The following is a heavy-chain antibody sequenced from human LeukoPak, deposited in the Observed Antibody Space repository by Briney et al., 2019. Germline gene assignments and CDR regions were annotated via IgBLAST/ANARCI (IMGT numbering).Heavy chain of an antibody. J-gene: IGHJ1*01. Sequence: ASVKVSCKASGYTFTSYDINWVRQATGHGLEWMGWMNPNSGNTGYAQKFQGRVTITRNTSISTAYMELSSLRSEDTAVYYCARGVYCSSTSCYPEYFQHWGQGTLVTVSS. D-gene: IGHD2-2*01. CDR2: MNPNSGNT. V-gene: IGHV1-8*03. CDR1: GYTFTSYD. CDR3: ARGVYCSSTSCYPEYFQH.